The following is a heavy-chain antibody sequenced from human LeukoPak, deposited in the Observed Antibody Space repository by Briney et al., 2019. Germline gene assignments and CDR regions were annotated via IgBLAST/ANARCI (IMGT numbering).Heavy chain of an antibody. D-gene: IGHD3-3*01. J-gene: IGHJ1*01. CDR3: ASVLTIFADRPGYFQQ. CDR1: GGSLRSSSYY. V-gene: IGHV4-61*02. Sequence: SETLSLTCTVSGGSLRSSSYYWSWIRQSAGKGLEWIGRTYINGVSDYNSSLKSRVTISMDTSKNQFSLKLNSVTAADTAVYYCASVLTIFADRPGYFQQWGQGTLVTVSS. CDR2: TYINGVS.